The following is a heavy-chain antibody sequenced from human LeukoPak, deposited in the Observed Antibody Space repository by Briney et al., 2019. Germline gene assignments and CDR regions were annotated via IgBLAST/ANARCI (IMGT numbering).Heavy chain of an antibody. CDR3: AREDTAMGKPSDY. Sequence: PSQTLSLTCTVSGGSISSGSYYWSWIRQPAGKGLEWIGRIYTSGSTNYNPSLKSRVTISVDTSKNQFSLKLSSVTAADTAVYYCAREDTAMGKPSDYWGQGTLVTVSS. J-gene: IGHJ4*02. CDR1: GGSISSGSYY. D-gene: IGHD5-18*01. V-gene: IGHV4-61*02. CDR2: IYTSGST.